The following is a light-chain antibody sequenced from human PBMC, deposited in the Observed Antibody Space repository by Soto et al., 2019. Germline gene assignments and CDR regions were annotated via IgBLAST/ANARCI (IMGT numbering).Light chain of an antibody. CDR1: QSVSSN. Sequence: EIVMTQSPGTLSVSPGERATLSCRASQSVSSNLAWYQQKPGQAPSLLIYGASTRATGIPARFSGTGSGTELTLTISSLQSENFAFYYCQQYSNWPGTFGQGTKV. V-gene: IGKV3-15*01. CDR2: GAS. CDR3: QQYSNWPGT. J-gene: IGKJ1*01.